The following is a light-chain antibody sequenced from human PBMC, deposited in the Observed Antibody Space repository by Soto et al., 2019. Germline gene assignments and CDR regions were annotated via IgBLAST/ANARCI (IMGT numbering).Light chain of an antibody. CDR2: DAS. CDR1: QDISKY. V-gene: IGKV1-33*01. CDR3: QQYDNLPPFT. J-gene: IGKJ3*01. Sequence: DIQMTQSPSSLSASVGDRVTITCQASQDISKYLNWYQQKPGKAPKLLIYDASNLETVVPSRFSGSGAGTDFSFTISSLQPEDIATYYCQQYDNLPPFTFGPGTKVDIK.